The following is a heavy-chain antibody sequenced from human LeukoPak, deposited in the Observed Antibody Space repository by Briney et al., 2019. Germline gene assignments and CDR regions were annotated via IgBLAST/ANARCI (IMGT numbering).Heavy chain of an antibody. CDR3: AKVLWFGDSDAFDI. CDR2: ISASGTIT. J-gene: IGHJ3*02. CDR1: GFMFNNYA. V-gene: IGHV3-23*01. Sequence: GGSLRLSCAASGFMFNNYAMNWVRQAPGKGLEWVSTISASGTITYYADSVKGRCTISRDYSKNTVYLQMNSLRAEDTAVYYCAKVLWFGDSDAFDIWGQGTMVTVSS. D-gene: IGHD3-10*01.